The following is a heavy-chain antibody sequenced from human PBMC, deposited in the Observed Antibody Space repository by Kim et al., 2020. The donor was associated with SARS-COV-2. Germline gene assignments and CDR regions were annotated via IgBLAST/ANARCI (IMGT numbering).Heavy chain of an antibody. D-gene: IGHD3-9*01. CDR2: IYHSGST. CDR3: ARGTGYYDILTGYYNEDWFDP. J-gene: IGHJ5*02. Sequence: SETLSLTCTVSGYSISSGYYWGWIRQPPGKGLEWIGSIYHSGSTYYNPSLKSRVTISVDTSKNQFSLKLSSVTAADTAVYYCARGTGYYDILTGYYNEDWFDPWGQGTLVTVSS. CDR1: GYSISSGYY. V-gene: IGHV4-38-2*02.